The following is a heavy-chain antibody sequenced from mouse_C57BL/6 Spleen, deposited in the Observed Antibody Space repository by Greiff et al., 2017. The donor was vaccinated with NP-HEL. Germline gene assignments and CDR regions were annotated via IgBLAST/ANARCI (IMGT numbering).Heavy chain of an antibody. V-gene: IGHV5-9*01. Sequence: EVQRVESGGGLVKPGGSLKLSCAASGFTFSSYTMSWVRQTPEKRLEWVATISGGGGNTYYPDSVKGRFTISRDNAKNTLYLQMSSLRSEDTALYYCARREATAFDYWGQGTTLTVSS. CDR2: ISGGGGNT. D-gene: IGHD1-2*01. J-gene: IGHJ2*01. CDR1: GFTFSSYT. CDR3: ARREATAFDY.